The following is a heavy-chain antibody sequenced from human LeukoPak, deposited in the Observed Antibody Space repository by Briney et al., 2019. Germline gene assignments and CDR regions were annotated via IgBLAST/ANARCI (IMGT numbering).Heavy chain of an antibody. V-gene: IGHV5-51*01. CDR2: IYPADSDT. Sequence: GESLKISCKGSGCSSTSYWIGWLRQTPGKGLEWMGIIYPADSDTKYSPSFQDPVYLSADKSTSTAYLQWSSLKSSDTAMYYCAIRYSGSYNDYWGQGTLVTVSS. CDR1: GCSSTSYW. D-gene: IGHD1-26*01. J-gene: IGHJ4*02. CDR3: AIRYSGSYNDY.